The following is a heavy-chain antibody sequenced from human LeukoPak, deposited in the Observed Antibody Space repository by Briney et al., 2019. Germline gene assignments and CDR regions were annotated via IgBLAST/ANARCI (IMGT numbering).Heavy chain of an antibody. J-gene: IGHJ4*02. CDR2: INHSGST. V-gene: IGHV4-34*01. CDR1: GGSFSGYY. CDR3: ARVSSGATTVDY. Sequence: SETLSLTCAVYGGSFSGYYWSWIRQPPGKGLEWIGEINHSGSTNYNPPLKSRVTISVGTSKNQFSLKLSSVTAADTAVYYCARVSSGATTVDYWGQGTLVTVSS. D-gene: IGHD1-26*01.